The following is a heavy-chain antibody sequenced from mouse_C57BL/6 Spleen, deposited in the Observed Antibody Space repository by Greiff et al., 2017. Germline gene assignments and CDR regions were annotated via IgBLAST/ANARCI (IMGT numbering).Heavy chain of an antibody. D-gene: IGHD4-1*01. V-gene: IGHV1-69*01. Sequence: VQLQQPGAELVMPGASVKLSCKASGYTFTSYWMYWVKQRPGKGLEWIGEIDPSDSYTNYPHKVKGKSTLTVDKASSTAYMQLSSLTSEDSAVYYCARGELAWFAYWGQGTLVTVSA. CDR1: GYTFTSYW. CDR2: IDPSDSYT. CDR3: ARGELAWFAY. J-gene: IGHJ3*01.